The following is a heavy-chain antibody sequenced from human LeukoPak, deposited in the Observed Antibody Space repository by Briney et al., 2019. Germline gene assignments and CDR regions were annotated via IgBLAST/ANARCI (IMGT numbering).Heavy chain of an antibody. CDR2: IYYSGST. D-gene: IGHD3-3*01. Sequence: SETLSLTCTVSGDSISGYYWSWLRQPPGKGLEWIGYIYYSGSTNYNPSLKSRVTISVDTSKNQFSLKLSSVTAADMAVYYCARHVTIFGAPNWFDPWGQGTLVTVSS. CDR1: GDSISGYY. CDR3: ARHVTIFGAPNWFDP. V-gene: IGHV4-59*08. J-gene: IGHJ5*02.